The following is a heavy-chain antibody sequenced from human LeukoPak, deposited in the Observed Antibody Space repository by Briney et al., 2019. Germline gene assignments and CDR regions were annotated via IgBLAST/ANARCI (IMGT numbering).Heavy chain of an antibody. V-gene: IGHV4-59*01. CDR2: VYYTGTT. CDR3: ARQSDPYYHYGLDF. CDR1: GCSIKNYY. Sequence: SETLSLTCTLSGCSIKNYYWSWIRQPLGKGLEWIGYVYYTGTTSYNPSLKSRITISVETPKNQFSLTLNSVTAADTAVYHCARQSDPYYHYGLDFWGQGTTVIVSS. J-gene: IGHJ6*02.